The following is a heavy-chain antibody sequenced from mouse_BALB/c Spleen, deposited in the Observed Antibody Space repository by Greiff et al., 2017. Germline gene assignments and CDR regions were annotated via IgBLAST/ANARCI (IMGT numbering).Heavy chain of an antibody. D-gene: IGHD3-2*01. V-gene: IGHV1S56*01. J-gene: IGHJ3*01. CDR3: ARTARATWFAY. CDR1: GYTFTSYY. Sequence: VQLQQSGPELVKPGASVKMSCKASGYTFTSYYIHWVKQRPGQGLEWIGWIYPGDGSTKYNEKFKGKTTLTADKSSSTAYMLLSSLTSEDSAIYFCARTARATWFAYWGQGTLVTVSA. CDR2: IYPGDGST.